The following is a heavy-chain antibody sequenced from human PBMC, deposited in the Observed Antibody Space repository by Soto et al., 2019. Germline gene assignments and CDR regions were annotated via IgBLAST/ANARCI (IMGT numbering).Heavy chain of an antibody. Sequence: LCGGSISSGDYYWSWIRQPPGKGLEWVGNIYHSGSTYYNPSLKSRVTISVDTSKNQFSLKLSSVTAADTAVYYCARELNWNYIPDGIDVWGQGTTVTVSS. D-gene: IGHD1-7*01. CDR3: ARELNWNYIPDGIDV. J-gene: IGHJ6*02. V-gene: IGHV4-30-4*01. CDR1: GGSISSGDYY. CDR2: IYHSGST.